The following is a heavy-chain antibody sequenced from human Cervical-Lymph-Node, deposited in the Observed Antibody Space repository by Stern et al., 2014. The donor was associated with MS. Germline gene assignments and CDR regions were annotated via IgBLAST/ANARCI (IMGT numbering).Heavy chain of an antibody. J-gene: IGHJ5*02. CDR2: ISPSGST. CDR3: ARDGVVRGVTYNWFDP. V-gene: IGHV4-31*03. CDR1: GGSISSGGYF. Sequence: QVQLVQSGPGLVKPSQTLSLTCTVSGGSISSGGYFWSWIRQFPGKGLEWIGYISPSGSTYYNPSLKSRLSISMDTSKSQFSLKLSSVTAADTAVYYCARDGVVRGVTYNWFDPWGQGTLVTVSS. D-gene: IGHD3-10*01.